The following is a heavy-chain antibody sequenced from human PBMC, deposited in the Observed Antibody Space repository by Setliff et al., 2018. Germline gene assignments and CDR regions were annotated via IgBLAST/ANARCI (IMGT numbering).Heavy chain of an antibody. J-gene: IGHJ5*02. CDR2: INPDSGET. D-gene: IGHD1-1*01. Sequence: EASVKVSCKASGYTFTDYFLHWLRQAPGQGLEWMGWINPDSGETVYAHKFQGKIIMTRDTSVSTAYVDVMSDDTAVYYCARQLIGATDGTFDPWGQGTLVTVSS. CDR1: GYTFTDYF. CDR3: ARQLIGATDGTFDP. V-gene: IGHV1-2*07.